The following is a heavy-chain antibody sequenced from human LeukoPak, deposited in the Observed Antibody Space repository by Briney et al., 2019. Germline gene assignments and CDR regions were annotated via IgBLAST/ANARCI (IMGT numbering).Heavy chain of an antibody. CDR3: ARSGVLRYFDWYDY. D-gene: IGHD3-9*01. CDR1: GYTFTNYD. CDR2: INPSGGST. J-gene: IGHJ4*02. V-gene: IGHV1-46*01. Sequence: ASGKVSCKASGYTFTNYDINWVRQATGQGLEWTGIINPSGGSTSYAQKFQGGVTMTRDTSTSTVYMELSSLRSEDTAVYYCARSGVLRYFDWYDYWGQGTLVTVSS.